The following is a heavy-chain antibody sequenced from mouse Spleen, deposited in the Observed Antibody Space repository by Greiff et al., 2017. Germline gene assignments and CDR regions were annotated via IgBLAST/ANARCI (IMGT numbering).Heavy chain of an antibody. CDR3: ASPNRYNY. V-gene: IGHV1-7*01. CDR1: GYTFTSYW. D-gene: IGHD2-14*01. J-gene: IGHJ2*01. CDR2: INPSTGYT. Sequence: QVQLKESGAELAKPGASVKMSCKASGYTFTSYWMHWVKQRPGQGLEWIGYINPSTGYTEYNQKFKDKATLTADKSSSTAYMQLSSLTSEDSAVYYCASPNRYNYWGQGTTLTVSS.